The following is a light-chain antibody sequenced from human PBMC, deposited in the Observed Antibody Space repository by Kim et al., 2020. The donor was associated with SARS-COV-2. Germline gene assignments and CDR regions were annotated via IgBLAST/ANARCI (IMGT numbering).Light chain of an antibody. CDR1: KLGDKY. CDR2: QDS. V-gene: IGLV3-1*01. J-gene: IGLJ1*01. CDR3: QAWDSSTEV. Sequence: VSPGQTASITCSGDKLGDKYACWYQQKPGQSPVLVIYQDSKRPSGIPERFSGSNSGNTATLAISGTQAMDEADYYCQAWDSSTEVFGTGTKVTVL.